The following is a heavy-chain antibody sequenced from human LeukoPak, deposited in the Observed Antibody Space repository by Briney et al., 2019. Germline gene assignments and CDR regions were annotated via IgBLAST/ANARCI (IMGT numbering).Heavy chain of an antibody. CDR3: ARLRYNDFWSGHWKYYYYMDV. J-gene: IGHJ6*03. CDR1: GFTLSSYW. V-gene: IGHV3-7*01. Sequence: GGSLRLSCAASGFTLSSYWMSWVRQAPGKGLEWVANIKQDGSEKYYVDSVKGRFTISRDNAKNSLYLQMNSLRAEDTALYYCARLRYNDFWSGHWKYYYYMDVWGKGTTVTVSS. D-gene: IGHD3-3*01. CDR2: IKQDGSEK.